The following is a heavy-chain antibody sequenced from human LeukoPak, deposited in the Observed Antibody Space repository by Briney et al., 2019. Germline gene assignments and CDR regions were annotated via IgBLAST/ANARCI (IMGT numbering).Heavy chain of an antibody. V-gene: IGHV4-59*01. CDR3: ARLPDYYYMDV. J-gene: IGHJ6*03. CDR1: GGSISSYY. CDR2: IYYSGST. Sequence: SQTLSLTCTVSGGSISSYYWSWIRQPPGKGLEWIGYIYYSGSTNYNPSLKSRVTISVDTSKNQFSLKLSSVTAADTAVYYCARLPDYYYMDVWGKGTTVTVSS.